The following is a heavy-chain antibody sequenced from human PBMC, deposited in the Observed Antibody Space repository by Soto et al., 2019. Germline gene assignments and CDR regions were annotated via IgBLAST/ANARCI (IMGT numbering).Heavy chain of an antibody. D-gene: IGHD3-22*01. Sequence: GGSLRLSCAASGFTFSDYYMSWIRQAPGKGLEWVSYISSSGSTIYYADSVKGRFTISRDNAKNSLYLQMNSLRAEDTAVYYCARVNSDDSSGYYFDYWGQGTLVTVSS. V-gene: IGHV3-11*01. CDR1: GFTFSDYY. J-gene: IGHJ4*02. CDR3: ARVNSDDSSGYYFDY. CDR2: ISSSGSTI.